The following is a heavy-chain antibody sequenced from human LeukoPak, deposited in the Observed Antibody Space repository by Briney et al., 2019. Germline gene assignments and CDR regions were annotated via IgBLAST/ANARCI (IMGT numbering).Heavy chain of an antibody. V-gene: IGHV3-30*01. CDR3: AGSHLTGDGGNYYSDY. J-gene: IGHJ4*02. CDR1: GFTFSSYS. CDR2: ISNDGRKK. Sequence: GTSLRLSCAASGFTFSSYSMHWVRQAPGKGLEWVAVISNDGRKKYHVDSVKGRLTTSRDNTKNTLNLQMNSLRPEDTAVYYCAGSHLTGDGGNYYSDYWGQGTLVTVSS. D-gene: IGHD4-23*01.